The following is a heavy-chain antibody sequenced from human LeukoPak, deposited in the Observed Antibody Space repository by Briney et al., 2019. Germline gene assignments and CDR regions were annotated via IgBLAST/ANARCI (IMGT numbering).Heavy chain of an antibody. J-gene: IGHJ4*02. Sequence: ASVKVSCKASGYTFTGYYMHWVRQAPGQGLEWMGWINPNSGGTNYAQKFQGRVTMTRDTSISTAYMELSRLRSDDTAVYYCAGGRYYYDSSGYYFDYWGQGTLVTVSS. CDR3: AGGRYYYDSSGYYFDY. V-gene: IGHV1-2*02. CDR2: INPNSGGT. CDR1: GYTFTGYY. D-gene: IGHD3-22*01.